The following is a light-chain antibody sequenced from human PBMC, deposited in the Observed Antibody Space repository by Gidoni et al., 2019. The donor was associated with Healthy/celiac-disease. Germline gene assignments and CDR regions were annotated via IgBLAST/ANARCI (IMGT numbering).Light chain of an antibody. CDR2: AAS. V-gene: IGKV1-39*01. CDR1: QSISSY. Sequence: DIQMTQSPSSLSASVGDRVTITCRASQSISSYLNWYQQKPGKAPKLLIYAASSLQSGVPSRLSGSGSGTDFTLTISSLQPEDFATYYCQQSYNTRTFGQGTKVEIK. J-gene: IGKJ1*01. CDR3: QQSYNTRT.